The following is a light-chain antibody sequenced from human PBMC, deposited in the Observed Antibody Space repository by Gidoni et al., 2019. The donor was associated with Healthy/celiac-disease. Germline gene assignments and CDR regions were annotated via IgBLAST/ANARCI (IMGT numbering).Light chain of an antibody. CDR1: QGIISY. V-gene: IGKV1-8*01. Sequence: AIRLTQPPSSFSASTGDRVTITCRASQGIISYLAWYQQKPGKAPKLLIYAASTLQSGVPSRFSGSGSGTDFTLTISRLQSEDFAAYYCQQYYSNPLTFGEGTKVEIK. CDR3: QQYYSNPLT. J-gene: IGKJ4*01. CDR2: AAS.